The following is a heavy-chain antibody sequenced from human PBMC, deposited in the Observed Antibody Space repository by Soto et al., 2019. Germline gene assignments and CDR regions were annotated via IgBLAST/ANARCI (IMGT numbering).Heavy chain of an antibody. J-gene: IGHJ4*02. V-gene: IGHV3-66*01. CDR2: IYSDGTT. Sequence: GGSLRLSCAASGFTVSSNCMSWVRQAPGKGLEWVSVIYSDGTTYYEESVKGRFTISRDNSKNTLYLQMNNLRAEDTAVYYCARDRDDIMTGPIDYWGQGTLVTVSS. D-gene: IGHD3-9*01. CDR1: GFTVSSNC. CDR3: ARDRDDIMTGPIDY.